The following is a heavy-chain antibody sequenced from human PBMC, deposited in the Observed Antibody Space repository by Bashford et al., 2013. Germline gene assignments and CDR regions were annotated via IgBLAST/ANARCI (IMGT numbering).Heavy chain of an antibody. CDR2: IYNSGRT. Sequence: ETPGPSPALSLVAPSVVTTGAGSGSPQGRDWSGLGYIYNSGRTNYNRSLKSRVTISVDTSKNQFSLKLSSVTAADTAVYYCARASSAGVNYGMDVWGPRDPRSPVSS. V-gene: IGHV4-59*01. J-gene: IGHJ6*02. CDR3: ARASSAGVNYGMDV. D-gene: IGHD3-10*01. CDR1: VAPSVVTT.